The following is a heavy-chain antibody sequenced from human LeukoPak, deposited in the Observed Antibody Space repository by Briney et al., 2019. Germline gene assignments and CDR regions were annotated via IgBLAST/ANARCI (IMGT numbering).Heavy chain of an antibody. D-gene: IGHD2-15*01. V-gene: IGHV3-30*04. CDR3: AGWSQHFQH. CDR2: ISYDGSNK. J-gene: IGHJ1*01. CDR1: GFTFSSYA. Sequence: GGSLRLSCAASGFTFSSYAMHWVRQAPGKGLEWVAVISYDGSNKYYADSVKGRFTISRDNSKNTLYLQMNSLRAEDTAVYYCAGWSQHFQHWGQGTLVTVSS.